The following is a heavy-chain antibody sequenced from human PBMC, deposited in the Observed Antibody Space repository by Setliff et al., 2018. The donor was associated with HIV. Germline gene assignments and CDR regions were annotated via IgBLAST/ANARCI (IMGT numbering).Heavy chain of an antibody. CDR2: INHSGST. CDR1: GGSFSGYY. V-gene: IGHV4-34*01. D-gene: IGHD3-22*01. Sequence: PSETLSLTCAVYGGSFSGYYWSWIRQPPGKGLEWIGEINHSGSTNYNPSFKSRVTVSLDMSKNQFSLRLASVTAADTAVYYCTRQAWDSKSSGYFSDYWGQGTLVTVSS. CDR3: TRQAWDSKSSGYFSDY. J-gene: IGHJ4*02.